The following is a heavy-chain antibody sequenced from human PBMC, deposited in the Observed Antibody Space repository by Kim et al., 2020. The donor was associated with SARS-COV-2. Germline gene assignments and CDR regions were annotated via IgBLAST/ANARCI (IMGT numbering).Heavy chain of an antibody. D-gene: IGHD5-12*01. CDR1: GGSISSSSYY. CDR3: AGEMATILSYYYGMDV. CDR2: IYYSGST. Sequence: SETLSLTFTVSGGSISSSSYYWGWIRQPPGKGLEWIGSIYYSGSTYYNPSLKSRVTISVDTSKNQFSLKLSSVTAADTAVYYCAGEMATILSYYYGMDVWGQGTTVTVSS. J-gene: IGHJ6*02. V-gene: IGHV4-39*01.